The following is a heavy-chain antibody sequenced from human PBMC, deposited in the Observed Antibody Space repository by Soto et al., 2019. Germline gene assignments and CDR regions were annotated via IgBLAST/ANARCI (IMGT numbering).Heavy chain of an antibody. CDR3: ARTKNILTGFYYYYHYGMDV. D-gene: IGHD3-9*01. CDR1: DGSIISLY. Sequence: SEPLSLTCSVSDGSIISLYGRWILQPKGKGLEWIGYIYYSGSTNYNPSLKSRVTISVDTSKNQFSLKLSSVTAADPAVYYCARTKNILTGFYYYYHYGMDVWGQGTTVTVSS. J-gene: IGHJ6*02. CDR2: IYYSGST. V-gene: IGHV4-59*08.